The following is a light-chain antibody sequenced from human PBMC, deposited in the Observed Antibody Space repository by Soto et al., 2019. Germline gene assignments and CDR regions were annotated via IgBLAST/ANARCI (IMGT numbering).Light chain of an antibody. CDR2: GAS. V-gene: IGKV3-15*01. J-gene: IGKJ1*01. CDR1: QSVNAN. Sequence: EVVMTQSPATLSVSPGERATLSCRASQSVNANLAWYQQKPGQAPRLLIHGASNRATGIPARFSASGFGTEFISTISSLQSEDFAVCYCQQYNTWLWTFGQGTKVEI. CDR3: QQYNTWLWT.